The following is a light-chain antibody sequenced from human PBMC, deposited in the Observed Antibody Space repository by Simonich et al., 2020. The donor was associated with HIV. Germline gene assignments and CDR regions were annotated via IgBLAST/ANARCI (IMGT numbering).Light chain of an antibody. Sequence: DIVMTQSPDSLAVSLGERATINYKSSQSVLYSSNNKDYLAWYQQKPGQPPNLLIYWASTRESGVPDRFSGSGSETDFTLTISSLQAEDVAVYYCQQYYITPHTFGQGTKVEIK. CDR2: WAS. J-gene: IGKJ1*01. V-gene: IGKV4-1*01. CDR1: QSVLYSSNNKDY. CDR3: QQYYITPHT.